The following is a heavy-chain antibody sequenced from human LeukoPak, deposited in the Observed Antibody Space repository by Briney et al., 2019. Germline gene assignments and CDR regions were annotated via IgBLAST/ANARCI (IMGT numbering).Heavy chain of an antibody. D-gene: IGHD3-22*01. CDR3: AGRRRDFMIVAFDY. J-gene: IGHJ4*02. Sequence: SQTLSLTCTVSGGSISSGGYYWSWIRQPPGKGLEWIGYIYHSGSTYYNPSLKSRVTISVDRSKNQFSLKLSSVTAADTAVYYCAGRRRDFMIVAFDYWGQGTLVTVSS. CDR1: GGSISSGGYY. V-gene: IGHV4-30-2*01. CDR2: IYHSGST.